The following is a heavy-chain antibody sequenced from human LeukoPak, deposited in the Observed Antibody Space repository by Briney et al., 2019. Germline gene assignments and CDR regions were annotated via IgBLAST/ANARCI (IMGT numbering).Heavy chain of an antibody. Sequence: SETLSLTCTVSGGSISSYHWSWIRQPAGKRLEWIGRIYTSGSTNYNPSLKSRVTMSVDTSKNQFSLKLSSVTAADTAVYYCARDRGNWNDPGGCYFDYWGQGTLVTVSS. V-gene: IGHV4-4*07. CDR1: GGSISSYH. CDR2: IYTSGST. CDR3: ARDRGNWNDPGGCYFDY. J-gene: IGHJ4*02. D-gene: IGHD1-1*01.